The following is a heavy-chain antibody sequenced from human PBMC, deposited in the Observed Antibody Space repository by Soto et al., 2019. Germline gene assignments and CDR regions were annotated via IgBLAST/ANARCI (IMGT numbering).Heavy chain of an antibody. J-gene: IGHJ3*01. CDR3: AKDRVYAMNRYGGALAGGA. CDR1: GFTFSSYG. Sequence: GGSLRLSCAASGFTFSSYGMHWVRQAPGKGLEWVAVISYDGSNKYYADSVKGRFTISRDNSKNTLYLQMNSLRAEDTAVYYCAKDRVYAMNRYGGALAGGAWGQGTMVTVSS. D-gene: IGHD2-8*01. V-gene: IGHV3-30*18. CDR2: ISYDGSNK.